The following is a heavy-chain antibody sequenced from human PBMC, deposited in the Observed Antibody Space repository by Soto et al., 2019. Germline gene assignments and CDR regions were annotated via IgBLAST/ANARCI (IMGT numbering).Heavy chain of an antibody. V-gene: IGHV3-33*06. CDR3: AKAGGYDILTGYYDPRYYYYGMDV. D-gene: IGHD3-9*01. CDR1: GFTFSSYG. CDR2: IWYDGSNK. Sequence: SGGSLRLSCAASGFTFSSYGMHWVRQAPGKGLEWVAVIWYDGSNKYYADSVKGRFTISRDNSKNTLYLQMCSLRAEDTAVYYCAKAGGYDILTGYYDPRYYYYGMDVWGQGTTVTVSS. J-gene: IGHJ6*02.